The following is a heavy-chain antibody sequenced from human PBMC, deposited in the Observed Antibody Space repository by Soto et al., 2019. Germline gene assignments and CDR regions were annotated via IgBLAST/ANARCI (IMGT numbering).Heavy chain of an antibody. J-gene: IGHJ4*02. CDR2: IIPIFGTA. CDR1: GGTFSSYA. D-gene: IGHD5-12*01. V-gene: IGHV1-69*12. Sequence: QVQLVQSGAEVKKPGSSVKVSCKASGGTFSSYAISWVRQAPGQGLEWMGGIIPIFGTANYAQKFQGRVTITADESTSTAYMELSSLRSEDTAVYYCASRTRGYSGYDYYGDYDQPDYWGQGTLVTVSS. CDR3: ASRTRGYSGYDYYGDYDQPDY.